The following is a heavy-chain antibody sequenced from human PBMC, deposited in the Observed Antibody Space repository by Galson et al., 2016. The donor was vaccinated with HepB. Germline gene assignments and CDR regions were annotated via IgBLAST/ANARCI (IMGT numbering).Heavy chain of an antibody. V-gene: IGHV2-5*02. Sequence: PALVKPTQTVTLTCTVPGFSLTTSGVGVGWIRQPPGQALEWLALIYWDADDRYRPSLKDRLTITKDTSKNQVVLIMTNMHPVDTATNYCAHPTSSPHHGEYVFRGFDVWCQGTTVTVSS. CDR1: GFSLTTSGVG. CDR3: AHPTSSPHHGEYVFRGFDV. J-gene: IGHJ6*02. D-gene: IGHD3-16*01. CDR2: IYWDADD.